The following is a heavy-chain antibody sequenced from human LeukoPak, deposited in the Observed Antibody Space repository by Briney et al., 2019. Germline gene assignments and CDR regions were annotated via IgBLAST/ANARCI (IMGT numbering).Heavy chain of an antibody. Sequence: TSETLSLTCTVSGGSISSSSYYWGWIRQPPGKGLEWIGSIYYSGSTYYNPSLKSRVTISVDTSKDQFSLKLSSVTAADTAVYYCAREGYCSSTSCYAPFDYWGQGTLVTVSS. D-gene: IGHD2-2*01. V-gene: IGHV4-39*07. CDR3: AREGYCSSTSCYAPFDY. CDR1: GGSISSSSYY. J-gene: IGHJ4*02. CDR2: IYYSGST.